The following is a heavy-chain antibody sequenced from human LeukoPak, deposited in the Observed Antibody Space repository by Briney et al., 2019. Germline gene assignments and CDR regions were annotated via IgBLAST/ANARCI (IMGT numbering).Heavy chain of an antibody. CDR1: GFTFSSYA. V-gene: IGHV3-30*02. CDR3: AKDGGITGTTVDY. CDR2: IRYDGSNK. D-gene: IGHD1-20*01. J-gene: IGHJ4*02. Sequence: RAGGSLRLSCAASGFTFSSYAMSWVRQAPGKGLEWVAFIRYDGSNKYYADSVKGRFTISRDNSKNTLYLQMNSLRAEDTAVYYCAKDGGITGTTVDYWGQGTLVTVSS.